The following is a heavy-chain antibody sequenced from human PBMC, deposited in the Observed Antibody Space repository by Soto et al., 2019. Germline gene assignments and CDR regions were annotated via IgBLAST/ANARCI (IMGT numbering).Heavy chain of an antibody. J-gene: IGHJ5*02. Sequence: SGPTLVNPTQTLTLTCIFSGFSLRTSGVGVGWIRQPPGKALEWLGFIYWNDDKLYSPSLKSRLTITQDTSKNQVVLTMTNMDPVDTATYYCAKSGSSGWYGWFDPQGQGTRGTVS. CDR2: IYWNDDK. CDR3: AKSGSSGWYGWFDP. V-gene: IGHV2-5*01. D-gene: IGHD6-19*01. CDR1: GFSLRTSGVG.